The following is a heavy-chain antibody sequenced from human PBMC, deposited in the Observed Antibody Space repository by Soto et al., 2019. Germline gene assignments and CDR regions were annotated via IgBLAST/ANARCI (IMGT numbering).Heavy chain of an antibody. D-gene: IGHD2-21*02. Sequence: EVQLVESGGGLVQPGGSLRLSCAASGFTVSSDYMAWVRQAPGKGLEWVSLIYSGDGATYYTDSVKGRFTISRDNSKNTVYLQMNGLRADDTAVYYCARHDCLGNWGRGTLVTVSS. CDR3: ARHDCLGN. CDR2: IYSGDGAT. CDR1: GFTVSSDY. J-gene: IGHJ2*01. V-gene: IGHV3-66*04.